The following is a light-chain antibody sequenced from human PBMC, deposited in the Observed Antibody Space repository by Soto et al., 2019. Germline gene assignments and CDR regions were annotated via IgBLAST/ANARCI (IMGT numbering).Light chain of an antibody. CDR2: DAS. V-gene: IGKV1-17*01. CDR3: QHSGA. CDR1: QGIRND. Sequence: DIQMTQSPSSLSASVVDRVTITCRASQGIRNDLGWYQQKPGKAPKLLIYDASSLESGVPSRFSGSGSGTEFTLTISSLQPDDFATYYCQHSGAFGQGTKVDI. J-gene: IGKJ1*01.